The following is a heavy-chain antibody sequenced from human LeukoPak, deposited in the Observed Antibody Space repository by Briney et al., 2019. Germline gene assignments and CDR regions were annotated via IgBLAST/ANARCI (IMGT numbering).Heavy chain of an antibody. D-gene: IGHD3-22*01. J-gene: IGHJ4*02. V-gene: IGHV3-30*01. CDR1: GFTFSSYA. Sequence: ESGGSLRLSCAASGFTFSSYAMHWVRQAPGKGLEWVAVISYDGSNKYYADSVKGRFTISRDNSKNTLYLQMNSLRAEDTAVYYCGRDSSYYSSGYSFDYWGQGTLVTVSS. CDR3: GRDSSYYSSGYSFDY. CDR2: ISYDGSNK.